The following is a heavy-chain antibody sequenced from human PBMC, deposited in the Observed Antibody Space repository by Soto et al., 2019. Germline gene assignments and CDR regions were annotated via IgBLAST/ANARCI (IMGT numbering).Heavy chain of an antibody. J-gene: IGHJ6*02. CDR2: IIPIFGTA. D-gene: IGHD6-13*01. Sequence: SVKVSCKASGGTFSSYAISWVRQAPGQGLEWMGGIIPIFGTANYAQKFQGRVTITADESTSTAYMELSSLRSEDTAVYYCASATGSSHYYYYGMDFWGQGTTVTVSS. V-gene: IGHV1-69*13. CDR3: ASATGSSHYYYYGMDF. CDR1: GGTFSSYA.